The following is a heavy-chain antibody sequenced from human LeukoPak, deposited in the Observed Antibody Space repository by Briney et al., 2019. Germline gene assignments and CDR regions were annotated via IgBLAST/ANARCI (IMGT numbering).Heavy chain of an antibody. CDR2: IWYDGSNK. CDR3: ARDTRGDYPHWVDY. Sequence: GRSLRLSCAASGFTFSSYAMHWVRQAPGKGLEWVALIWYDGSNKYYADSVKGRFTISRDNSKNTLYLQMNSLRAEDTALYYCARDTRGDYPHWVDYWGQGTLVTVTS. V-gene: IGHV3-33*01. CDR1: GFTFSSYA. J-gene: IGHJ4*02. D-gene: IGHD4-17*01.